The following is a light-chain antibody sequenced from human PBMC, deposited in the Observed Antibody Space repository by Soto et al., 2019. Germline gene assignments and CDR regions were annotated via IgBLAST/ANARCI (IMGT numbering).Light chain of an antibody. Sequence: DIQMTQSPSSLSASVGDRVTITCRASQTITGSLNWYQQRPGKAPNLLIYASNSLQSGVPPRFSGSVSGTDFTLTISSLQPEDFATYYCQQTYSIPSTFGQGTRLDIK. V-gene: IGKV1-39*01. CDR3: QQTYSIPST. CDR1: QTITGS. CDR2: ASN. J-gene: IGKJ5*01.